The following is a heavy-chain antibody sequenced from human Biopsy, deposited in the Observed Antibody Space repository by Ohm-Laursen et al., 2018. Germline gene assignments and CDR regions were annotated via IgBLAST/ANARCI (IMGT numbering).Heavy chain of an antibody. Sequence: SLRLSCSASGFSVSSYDMNWVRQAPGKGLEWISYISETSSHIYDADSVRGRFTVARDIAKNSLYLQLNSQRVEDTAVYYCARDSSRRAREGGMDVWGQGTTVTVSS. J-gene: IGHJ6*02. CDR2: ISETSSHI. CDR3: ARDSSRRAREGGMDV. CDR1: GFSVSSYD. V-gene: IGHV3-21*01. D-gene: IGHD6-6*01.